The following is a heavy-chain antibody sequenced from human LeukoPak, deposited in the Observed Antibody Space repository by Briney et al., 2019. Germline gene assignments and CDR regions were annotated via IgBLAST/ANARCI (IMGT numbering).Heavy chain of an antibody. V-gene: IGHV3-23*01. Sequence: GGSLRLSCAASGFTFSSYAMSWVRQAPGKGLEWVSAISGSGGSTYYADSVKGRFTISRDNSKNTLYLQMNSLRAEDTAVYYCAKDSSYYDSSGYFGPDYWGQGTLVTVSS. CDR2: ISGSGGST. CDR3: AKDSSYYDSSGYFGPDY. D-gene: IGHD3-22*01. J-gene: IGHJ4*02. CDR1: GFTFSSYA.